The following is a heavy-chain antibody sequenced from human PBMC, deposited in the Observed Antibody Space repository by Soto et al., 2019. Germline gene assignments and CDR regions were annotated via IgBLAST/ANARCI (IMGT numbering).Heavy chain of an antibody. J-gene: IGHJ4*02. CDR2: SSSTTSYT. D-gene: IGHD3-10*01. CDR1: AFSLSDYY. CDR3: ARSSHRGYFFDN. Sequence: GGSLRLSCAASAFSLSDYYMSWIRHAPGRGLEWVAYSSSTTSYTNYADSVKGRFTILRDNAKNSLYLQMKSLRAEDTAMYYCARSSHRGYFFDNWGQGALVTVSS. V-gene: IGHV3-11*06.